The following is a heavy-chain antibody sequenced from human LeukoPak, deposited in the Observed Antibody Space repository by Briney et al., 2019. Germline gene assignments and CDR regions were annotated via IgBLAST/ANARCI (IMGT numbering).Heavy chain of an antibody. CDR1: GFTFSSYA. CDR3: TTDPWTPSYYYDSSGYIDY. CDR2: NSGSRDST. J-gene: IGHJ4*02. D-gene: IGHD3-22*01. V-gene: IGHV3-23*01. Sequence: AGGSLRLSCAASGFTFSSYAMSWVRQVPGKGLEWVSGNSGSRDSTYYADSVKGRFTISRDNSKNTMYLQMNSLKTEDTAVYYCTTDPWTPSYYYDSSGYIDYWGQGTLVTVSS.